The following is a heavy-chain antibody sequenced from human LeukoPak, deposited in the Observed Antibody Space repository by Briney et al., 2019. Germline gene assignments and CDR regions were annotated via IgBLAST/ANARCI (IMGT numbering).Heavy chain of an antibody. Sequence: PSETLSLTCTASGGSISSYYWSWIRQPPGKGLEWIGYISYSGSTNYNPSLKSRVTISVDTSKNHLSLRLSSVTAADTAVYYCARLSEKLNLFSSSSGFDYWGQGTLVTVSS. CDR1: GGSISSYY. V-gene: IGHV4-59*12. CDR3: ARLSEKLNLFSSSSGFDY. D-gene: IGHD6-6*01. J-gene: IGHJ4*02. CDR2: ISYSGST.